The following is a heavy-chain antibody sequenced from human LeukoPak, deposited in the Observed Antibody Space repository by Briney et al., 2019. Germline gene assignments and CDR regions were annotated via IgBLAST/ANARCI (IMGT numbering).Heavy chain of an antibody. CDR2: ISYDGSNK. CDR3: ASWADSSGYEGDFFDY. D-gene: IGHD3-22*01. CDR1: GFTFSNYG. J-gene: IGHJ4*02. Sequence: GGSLRLSCAASGFTFSNYGMHWVRQAPGKGLEWVTLISYDGSNKYYADSVKGRFTISRDNSKNTLYLQMNSLRAEDTAVYYCASWADSSGYEGDFFDYWGQGTLVTVSS. V-gene: IGHV3-30*03.